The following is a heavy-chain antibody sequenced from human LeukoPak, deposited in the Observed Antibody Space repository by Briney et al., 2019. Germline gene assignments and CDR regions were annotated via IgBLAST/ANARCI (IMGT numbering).Heavy chain of an antibody. CDR3: ARVRYFDWLFFDY. Sequence: PSETLSLTCTVSGGSISSYYWSWIRQPPGKGLEWIGYTYHSGSTNYNPSLKSRVTISVDTSKNQFSLKLSSVTAADTAVYYCARVRYFDWLFFDYWGQGTLVTVSS. V-gene: IGHV4-59*01. J-gene: IGHJ4*02. D-gene: IGHD3-9*01. CDR1: GGSISSYY. CDR2: TYHSGST.